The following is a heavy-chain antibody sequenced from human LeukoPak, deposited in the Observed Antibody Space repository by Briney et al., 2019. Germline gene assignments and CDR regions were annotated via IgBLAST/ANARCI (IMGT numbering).Heavy chain of an antibody. D-gene: IGHD6-19*01. CDR3: ARDPHRIAVAGTLPFDY. Sequence: ASVKVSCKASGYTFTSYGISWVRQAPGQGLEWMGRISAYNGNTNYAQKLQGRATMTTDTSTSTAYMELRSLRSDDTAVYYCARDPHRIAVAGTLPFDYWGQGTLVTVSS. V-gene: IGHV1-18*01. CDR2: ISAYNGNT. J-gene: IGHJ4*02. CDR1: GYTFTSYG.